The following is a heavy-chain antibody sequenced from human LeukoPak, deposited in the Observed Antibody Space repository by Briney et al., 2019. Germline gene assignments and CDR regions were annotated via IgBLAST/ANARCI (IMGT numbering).Heavy chain of an antibody. CDR3: AKDRGYSYGISEY. D-gene: IGHD5-18*01. V-gene: IGHV3-23*01. Sequence: HPGGSLRLSCVASGFTSSTFAMNWVRQAPGKGLEWVSTISETGRSTYYADSVKGQFTISRDNSKNTLYLQMNSLRAEDTAVYYCAKDRGYSYGISEYWGQGTLVTAST. CDR2: ISETGRST. J-gene: IGHJ4*02. CDR1: GFTSSTFA.